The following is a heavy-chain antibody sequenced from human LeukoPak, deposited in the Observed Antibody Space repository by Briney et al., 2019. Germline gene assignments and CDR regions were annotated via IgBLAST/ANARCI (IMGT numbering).Heavy chain of an antibody. CDR1: GFTFSSYA. CDR2: ISGSGGST. J-gene: IGHJ1*01. CDR3: AKDSYYYDFWSGYYDSWETDHTSLYFQH. D-gene: IGHD3-3*01. Sequence: PGGSLRLSCAASGFTFSSYAMSWVRQAPGKGLEWVSAISGSGGSTYYADSVKGRFTISRDNSKNTLYLQMNSLRAEDTAVYYCAKDSYYYDFWSGYYDSWETDHTSLYFQHWGQGTLVTVSS. V-gene: IGHV3-23*01.